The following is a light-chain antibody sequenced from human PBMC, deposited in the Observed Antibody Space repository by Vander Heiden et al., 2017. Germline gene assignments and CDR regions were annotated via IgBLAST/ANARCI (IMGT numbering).Light chain of an antibody. J-gene: IGKJ4*01. CDR1: QSVSSY. V-gene: IGKV3-11*01. CDR2: DAS. CDR3: QQRINWLT. Sequence: ETVLTQSPATLSLSPGERATLSCRASQSVSSYLAWYQQKPGQAPRLLIYDASNRATGIPARFSGSGSGTDFTLTISSLEPEDFAVYYCQQRINWLTFGGGTKVEIK.